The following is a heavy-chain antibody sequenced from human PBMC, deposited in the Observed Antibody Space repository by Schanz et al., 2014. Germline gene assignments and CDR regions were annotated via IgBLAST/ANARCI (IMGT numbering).Heavy chain of an antibody. Sequence: QVQLVQSGAEVKKPGASVKVSCKASGYSFISHAIHWVRQAPGQRLEWMGWINAANGNTNYAQKLQGRVTMTTDTSTSTAYMELRSLRSEDTAVYYCARGYGDSPTDFWGQGTLVTVSS. CDR3: ARGYGDSPTDF. CDR2: INAANGNT. CDR1: GYSFISHA. J-gene: IGHJ4*02. D-gene: IGHD4-17*01. V-gene: IGHV1-3*01.